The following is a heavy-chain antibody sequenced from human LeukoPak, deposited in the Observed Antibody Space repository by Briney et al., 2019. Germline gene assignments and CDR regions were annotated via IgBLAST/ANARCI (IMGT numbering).Heavy chain of an antibody. CDR1: GLTFSSYG. V-gene: IGHV3-33*01. Sequence: GGSLSLSCAASGLTFSSYGMHWVRQAPGKGLEWVAVIWYDGSNKYYADSVKGRFTISRDNSKNTLYLQMNSLRVEEPAVYYCARDKSPTGYSSSWYIFQHWGQGTLVTVS. CDR2: IWYDGSNK. D-gene: IGHD6-13*01. CDR3: ARDKSPTGYSSSWYIFQH. J-gene: IGHJ1*01.